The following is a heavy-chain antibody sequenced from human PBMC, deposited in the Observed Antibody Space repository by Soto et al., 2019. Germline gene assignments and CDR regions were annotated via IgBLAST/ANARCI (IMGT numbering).Heavy chain of an antibody. CDR1: GFTFGTYA. Sequence: GGSLRLSCAASGFTFGTYALHWVRQTPGKGLAWVAVVSSDGSNKYYADSVKGRFTISRDNSKNTLYLQMSSLRIEGTAVYYCARERGYDTSGHYNDIDFWGQGTMVTVSS. V-gene: IGHV3-30-3*01. CDR3: ARERGYDTSGHYNDIDF. J-gene: IGHJ4*02. CDR2: VSSDGSNK. D-gene: IGHD3-22*01.